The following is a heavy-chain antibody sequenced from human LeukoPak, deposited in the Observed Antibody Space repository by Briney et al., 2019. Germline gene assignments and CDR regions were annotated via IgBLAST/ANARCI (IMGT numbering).Heavy chain of an antibody. CDR1: GFTFSRYS. J-gene: IGHJ4*02. Sequence: GGSLRLSCAASGFTFSRYSVNWVRQAPGKGLEWVSCITGSSDYIFYADSVRGRFTISRDNAKNSLYLQMNSLRAEDTAVYYCAKFKGHYGDSEYYFDYWGQGTLVTVSS. CDR2: ITGSSDYI. V-gene: IGHV3-21*01. CDR3: AKFKGHYGDSEYYFDY. D-gene: IGHD3-10*01.